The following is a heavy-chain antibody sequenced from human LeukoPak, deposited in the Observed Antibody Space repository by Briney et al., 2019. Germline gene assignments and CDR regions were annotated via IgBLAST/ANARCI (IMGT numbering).Heavy chain of an antibody. D-gene: IGHD4-17*01. CDR3: ATVNPYNWFDP. CDR1: GGSISSGGYS. V-gene: IGHV4-30-4*07. Sequence: SETLSLTCAVSGGSISSGGYSWNWIRQPPGKGLEWIGYIYYSGSTYYNPSLKSRVTISVDTSKNQFSLKLSSVTAADTAVYYCATVNPYNWFDPWGQGTLVTVSS. J-gene: IGHJ5*02. CDR2: IYYSGST.